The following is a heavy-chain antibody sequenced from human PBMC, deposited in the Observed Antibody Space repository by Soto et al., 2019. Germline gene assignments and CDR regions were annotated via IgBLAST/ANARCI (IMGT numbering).Heavy chain of an antibody. Sequence: QVQLVESGGGVVQPGRSLRLSCAASGFTFSSYGMHWVRQAPGKGLEWVAVISYDGSNKYYADSVKGRFTISRDNSKNTLYLRMNSLRAEDTAVYYCAKVLSIAARPGYFDYWGQGTLVTVSS. J-gene: IGHJ4*02. D-gene: IGHD6-6*01. CDR3: AKVLSIAARPGYFDY. V-gene: IGHV3-30*18. CDR1: GFTFSSYG. CDR2: ISYDGSNK.